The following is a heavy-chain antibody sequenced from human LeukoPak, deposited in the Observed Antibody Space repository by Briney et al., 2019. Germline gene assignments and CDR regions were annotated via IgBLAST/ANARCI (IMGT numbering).Heavy chain of an antibody. CDR1: GGSFSGYY. D-gene: IGHD3-22*01. J-gene: IGHJ4*02. CDR3: ARQGFTYYYDSSGYGY. CDR2: INHSGST. V-gene: IGHV4-34*01. Sequence: PSETLSLTCAVYGGSFSGYYWSRIRQPPGKGLEWIGEINHSGSTNYNPSLKSRVTISVDTSKNQFSLKLSSVTAADTAVYYCARQGFTYYYDSSGYGYWGQGTLVTVSS.